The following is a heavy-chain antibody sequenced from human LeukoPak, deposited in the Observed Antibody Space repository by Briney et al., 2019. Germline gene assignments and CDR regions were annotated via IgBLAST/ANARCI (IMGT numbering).Heavy chain of an antibody. J-gene: IGHJ4*02. V-gene: IGHV3-23*01. CDR3: AKDPWGSGSYYMYYFDS. CDR1: GFTFCSYA. Sequence: PGGPLRLSCAASGFTFCSYAMSWVRQAPGKGLEWVSAISGSGGSTYYADSVKGRFTISRDNSKTTLYLQMNSLRAEDTAVYYCAKDPWGSGSYYMYYFDSWGQGTLVTVSS. CDR2: ISGSGGST. D-gene: IGHD3-10*01.